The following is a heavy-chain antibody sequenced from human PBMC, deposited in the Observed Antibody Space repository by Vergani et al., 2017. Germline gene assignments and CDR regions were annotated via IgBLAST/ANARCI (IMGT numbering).Heavy chain of an antibody. V-gene: IGHV4-4*02. CDR3: ATIGYRRWSYYFDY. CDR2: ICHTEDT. Sequence: QVQLQESGPGLVKPSETLSLTCSVSGYSISSNNCWTWVRQPPGKGLEWIGEICHTEDTKYSPSLKSRVTVSVDESRNLFSLRLNSVTAAYTAVYYCATIGYRRWSYYFDYWGQGILVTVSS. D-gene: IGHD1-26*01. CDR1: GYSISSNNC. J-gene: IGHJ4*02.